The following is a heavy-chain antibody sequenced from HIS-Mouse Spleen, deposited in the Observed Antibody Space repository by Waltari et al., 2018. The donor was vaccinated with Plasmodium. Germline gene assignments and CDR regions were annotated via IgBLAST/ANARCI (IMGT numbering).Heavy chain of an antibody. Sequence: QVQLVQSGAEVKKPGASVKVSCKASGYTFPGYYMHWMRPDPGQGLEWLGWINPNSGGTNYAQKFQGRVTMTRDTSISTAYMELSRLRSDDTAVYYCASLSGEFRIAVAGYDYWGQGTLVTVSS. CDR2: INPNSGGT. D-gene: IGHD6-19*01. V-gene: IGHV1-2*02. CDR3: ASLSGEFRIAVAGYDY. J-gene: IGHJ4*02. CDR1: GYTFPGYY.